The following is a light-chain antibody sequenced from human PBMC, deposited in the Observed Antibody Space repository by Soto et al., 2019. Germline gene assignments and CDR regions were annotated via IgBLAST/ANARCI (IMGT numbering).Light chain of an antibody. CDR2: RAS. J-gene: IGKJ2*01. CDR3: QQYKSYSPYT. CDR1: ESSSRW. Sequence: DIQMTQSPSTLSASVGDRVTITCRASESSSRWLAWYQQKPGKAPKLLIYRASTLENGVPARISGSGSGTDFTLTISNLQPEDFATYYCQQYKSYSPYTFGQGTKLEIK. V-gene: IGKV1-5*03.